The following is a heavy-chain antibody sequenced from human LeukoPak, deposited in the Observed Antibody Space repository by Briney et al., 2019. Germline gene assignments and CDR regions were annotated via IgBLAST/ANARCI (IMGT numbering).Heavy chain of an antibody. J-gene: IGHJ4*02. V-gene: IGHV3-21*01. Sequence: PGGSLRLSCAASGFTFSSYSMNWVRQAPGKGLEWVSSISSGSSYIYYADSVKGRFTISRDNAKNSLYLQMNSLRAEDTAVYYCARDRAVAGTDYWGQGTLVTVSS. CDR2: ISSGSSYI. CDR3: ARDRAVAGTDY. CDR1: GFTFSSYS. D-gene: IGHD6-19*01.